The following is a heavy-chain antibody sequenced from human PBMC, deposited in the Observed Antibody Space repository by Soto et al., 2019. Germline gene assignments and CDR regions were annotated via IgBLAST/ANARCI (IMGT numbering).Heavy chain of an antibody. D-gene: IGHD3-10*01. V-gene: IGHV4-59*01. CDR3: ARGRFGAYVDF. CDR2: TDYSGRT. J-gene: IGHJ4*02. CDR1: GDSMRDCY. Sequence: QVLLQESGPGLVKPSETLSLTCTVSGDSMRDCYWSWIRQPPGGGLGWMAYTDYSGRTEVKPSLQSRVTISSDTSKNQFSLTLHSVTAADTAVYYCARGRFGAYVDFWGQGTLVAVSS.